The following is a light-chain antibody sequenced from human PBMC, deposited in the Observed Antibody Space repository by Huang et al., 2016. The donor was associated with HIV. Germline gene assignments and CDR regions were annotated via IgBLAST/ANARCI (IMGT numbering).Light chain of an antibody. CDR1: QGISTS. V-gene: IGKV1-NL1*01. J-gene: IGKJ1*01. Sequence: DIQMTQSPSSLSAYVGDRVTITCRASQGISTSLAWYQQTPGNAPKLLVYIASRLESGVPSRFSGSGSETDYTLTISGLQPEDSATYYCQQYFSPLRTFGQGTKVEIK. CDR2: IAS. CDR3: QQYFSPLRT.